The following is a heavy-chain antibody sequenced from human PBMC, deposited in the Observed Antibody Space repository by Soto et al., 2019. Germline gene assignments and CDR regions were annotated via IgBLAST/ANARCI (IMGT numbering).Heavy chain of an antibody. CDR2: INHSGST. V-gene: IGHV4-34*01. J-gene: IGHJ4*02. CDR1: GGSFSGYY. CDR3: ARGWMLRGYSYPDY. Sequence: PSETLSLTCAVYGGSFSGYYWSWIRQPPGKGLEWIGEINHSGSTNYNPSLKSRVTISVDTSKNQFSLKLSSVTAADTAVYYCARGWMLRGYSYPDYWGQGTLVTVSS. D-gene: IGHD5-18*01.